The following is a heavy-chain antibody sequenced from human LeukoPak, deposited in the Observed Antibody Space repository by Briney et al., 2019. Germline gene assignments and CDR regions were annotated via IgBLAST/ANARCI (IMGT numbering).Heavy chain of an antibody. V-gene: IGHV3-30*03. CDR1: GFTFSSYG. D-gene: IGHD6-19*01. Sequence: GGSLRLSCAASGFTFSSYGMHWVRQAPGKGLEWVAVISYDGSNKYYADSVKGRFTISRDNSKNTLYLQMNSLRAEDTAVYYCARGEVAVAGMGAFDIWGQGTMVTVSS. CDR2: ISYDGSNK. CDR3: ARGEVAVAGMGAFDI. J-gene: IGHJ3*02.